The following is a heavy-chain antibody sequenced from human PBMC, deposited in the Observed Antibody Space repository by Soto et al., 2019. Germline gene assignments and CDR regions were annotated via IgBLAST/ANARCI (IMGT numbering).Heavy chain of an antibody. D-gene: IGHD2-2*01. CDR3: GVCLRSTSCPEDD. CDR1: GYTFTNYG. J-gene: IGHJ4*02. V-gene: IGHV1-18*01. Sequence: ASVKVSCKTSGYTFTNYGITWVRQAPGQGLEWMGWISAYNGNTNYAQKLQGRVTMNTDASTSTAYMELRSLRSDDTAVYYCGVCLRSTSCPEDDWGQGTPVTVSS. CDR2: ISAYNGNT.